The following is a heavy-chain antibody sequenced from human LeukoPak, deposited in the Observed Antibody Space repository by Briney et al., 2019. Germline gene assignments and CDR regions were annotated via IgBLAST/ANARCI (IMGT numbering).Heavy chain of an antibody. CDR2: MNPNSGNT. J-gene: IGHJ4*02. CDR1: GYTFTSYD. D-gene: IGHD2-2*01. Sequence: ASVKVSCKASGYTFTSYDINWERQATGQGLEWMGWMNPNSGNTGYAQKFQGRVTMTRNTSISTAYMELSSLRSEDTAVYYCARDVGYCSSTSCSGQFDWGQGTLVTVSS. V-gene: IGHV1-8*01. CDR3: ARDVGYCSSTSCSGQFD.